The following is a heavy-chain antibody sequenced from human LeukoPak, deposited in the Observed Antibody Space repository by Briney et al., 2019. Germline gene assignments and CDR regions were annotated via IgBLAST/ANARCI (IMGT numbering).Heavy chain of an antibody. D-gene: IGHD5-12*01. Sequence: GGSLRLSCAASGFAFINYAMSWVRQAPGKGLEWVSAICTAGDTYYPGAVKGRVTISRENAKNSLYLQMNSLRAGDTAVYYCARARGYSGYDWGGFDYWGQGTLVTVSS. CDR2: ICTAGDT. CDR1: GFAFINYA. J-gene: IGHJ4*02. CDR3: ARARGYSGYDWGGFDY. V-gene: IGHV3-13*01.